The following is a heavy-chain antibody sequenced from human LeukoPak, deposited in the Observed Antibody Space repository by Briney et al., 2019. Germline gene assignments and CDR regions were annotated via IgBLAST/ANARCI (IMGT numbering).Heavy chain of an antibody. V-gene: IGHV3-7*03. CDR2: LKQDGSEK. CDR1: AFTFSSYW. J-gene: IGHJ4*02. D-gene: IGHD4-17*01. Sequence: PGRSLRLSCAPSAFTFSSYWMSWVRQAPGKGLEWVANLKQDGSEKYYVDSVKGRFTISRDNAKNSLYLQMNSLRAEDTAVYFCARGQTTVTNWGQGTLVTVSS. CDR3: ARGQTTVTN.